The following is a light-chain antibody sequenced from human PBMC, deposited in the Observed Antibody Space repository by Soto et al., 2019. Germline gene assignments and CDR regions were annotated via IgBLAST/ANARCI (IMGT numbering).Light chain of an antibody. J-gene: IGKJ1*01. V-gene: IGKV3-15*01. Sequence: EKVMTQSPATLSVYPEKIAIRSSRASQSVSSNLAWYQQKPGQAPRLLIYGASTRATGIPARFSGCGSGTDFSLCISSLEPEDFAVYYCQHYDSLRWTFGLGTKVDIK. CDR3: QHYDSLRWT. CDR1: QSVSSN. CDR2: GAS.